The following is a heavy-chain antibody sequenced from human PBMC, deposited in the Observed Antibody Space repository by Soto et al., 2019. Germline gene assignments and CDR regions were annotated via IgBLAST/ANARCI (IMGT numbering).Heavy chain of an antibody. CDR1: GGTFSSYT. V-gene: IGHV1-69*02. CDR2: IIPILGIA. J-gene: IGHJ4*02. CDR3: ARAPNLQLPDY. Sequence: ASVKVSCKASGGTFSSYTISWVRQAPGQGLEWMGRIIPILGIANYAQKFQGRVTITADKSTSTAYMELSSLRSEDTAVYYCARAPNLQLPDYWGQGTLVTVSS. D-gene: IGHD5-18*01.